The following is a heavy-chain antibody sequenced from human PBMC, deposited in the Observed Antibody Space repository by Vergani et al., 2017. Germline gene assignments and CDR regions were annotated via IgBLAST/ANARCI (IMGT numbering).Heavy chain of an antibody. J-gene: IGHJ6*03. V-gene: IGHV1-8*01. D-gene: IGHD3-9*01. CDR2: MNPNSGNT. CDR3: ARVYYDILTGYYPPWDYYYYMDV. CDR1: GYTFTSYD. Sequence: QVQLVQSGAEVKKPGASVKVSCKASGYTFTSYDINWVRQATGQELEWMGWMNPNSGNTGYAQKFQGRVTMTRNTSISTAYMELSSLRSEDTAVYYCARVYYDILTGYYPPWDYYYYMDVWGKGTTVTVSS.